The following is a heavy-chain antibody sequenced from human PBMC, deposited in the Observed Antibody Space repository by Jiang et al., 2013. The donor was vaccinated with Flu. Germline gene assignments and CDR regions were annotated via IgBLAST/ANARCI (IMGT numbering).Heavy chain of an antibody. J-gene: IGHJ4*02. CDR2: IYNSGST. D-gene: IGHD3-22*01. Sequence: GKGLEWIGYIYNSGSTNYNPSLKSRVTISVDTSKNQFSLKLSSVTAADTAVYYCARHHYDSSGYLSPFDYWGQGTLVTVSS. CDR3: ARHHYDSSGYLSPFDY. V-gene: IGHV4-59*08.